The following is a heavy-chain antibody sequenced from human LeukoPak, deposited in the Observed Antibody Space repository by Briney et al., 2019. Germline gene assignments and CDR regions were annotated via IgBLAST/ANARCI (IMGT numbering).Heavy chain of an antibody. CDR2: IYTSGST. CDR1: GGSISSGSYY. CDR3: AREGSYYDSSGYCRDAFDI. Sequence: SETLSLTCTVCGGSISSGSYYWSWIRQPAGKGLEWIGRIYTSGSTNYNPSLKSRVTISVDTSKNQFSLKLSSVTAADTAVYYCAREGSYYDSSGYCRDAFDIWGQGTMVTVSS. J-gene: IGHJ3*02. D-gene: IGHD3-22*01. V-gene: IGHV4-61*02.